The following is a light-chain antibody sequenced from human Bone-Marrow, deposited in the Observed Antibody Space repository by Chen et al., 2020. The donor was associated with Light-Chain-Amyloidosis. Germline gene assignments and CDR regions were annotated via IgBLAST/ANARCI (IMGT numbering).Light chain of an antibody. J-gene: IGLJ2*01. CDR2: RDT. CDR1: DLPTKY. Sequence: SYELTQPPSVSVSPGQTARLTCSGDDLPTKYAYWYQQKPGQAPVLVIHRDTERPSGISERFSGSSSGTTATLTISGVQAEDDADYHCQSADSSGTYEVIFGGGTKLTVL. CDR3: QSADSSGTYEVI. V-gene: IGLV3-25*03.